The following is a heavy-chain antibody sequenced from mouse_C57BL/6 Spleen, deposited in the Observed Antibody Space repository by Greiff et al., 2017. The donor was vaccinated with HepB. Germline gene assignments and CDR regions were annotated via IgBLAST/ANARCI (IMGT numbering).Heavy chain of an antibody. CDR3: ARSRYYGSSYEDY. CDR1: GYALTNYL. J-gene: IGHJ2*01. D-gene: IGHD1-1*01. CDR2: INPGSGGT. Sequence: QVQLQQSGAELVRPGTSVKVSCKASGYALTNYLIEWVKQRPGQGLEWIGVINPGSGGTNYNEKFKGKATLTADKSSSTAYMQLSSLTSEDSAVYFCARSRYYGSSYEDYWGQGTTLTVSS. V-gene: IGHV1-54*01.